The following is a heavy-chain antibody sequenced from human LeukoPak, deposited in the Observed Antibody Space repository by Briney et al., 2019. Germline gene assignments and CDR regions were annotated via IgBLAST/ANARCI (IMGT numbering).Heavy chain of an antibody. V-gene: IGHV3-43*02. J-gene: IGHJ6*02. D-gene: IGHD5/OR15-5a*01. CDR2: ISGDGGST. CDR1: GFTFDNYA. Sequence: GGSLRLSCAASGFTFDNYAMHWVRQAPGKGLEWVSLISGDGGSTYYADSVKGRFTISRDNSKNSLYLQVNSLRTEDTALYYCAKDLRTVWYYYYYGMDVWGQGTTVTVSS. CDR3: AKDLRTVWYYYYYGMDV.